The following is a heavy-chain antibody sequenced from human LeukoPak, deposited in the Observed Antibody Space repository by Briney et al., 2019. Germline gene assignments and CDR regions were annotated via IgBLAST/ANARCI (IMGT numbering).Heavy chain of an antibody. CDR3: ARALSSGYDFSYFDY. J-gene: IGHJ4*02. Sequence: PSETLSLTCTVSGGSISSYYWSWIRQPPGKGLEWIGYIYYSGSTNYNPSLKSRVTMSVDTSKNQFSLNLSSVTAADTAVYYCARALSSGYDFSYFDYWGQGTLVTVSS. CDR1: GGSISSYY. V-gene: IGHV4-59*12. CDR2: IYYSGST. D-gene: IGHD5-12*01.